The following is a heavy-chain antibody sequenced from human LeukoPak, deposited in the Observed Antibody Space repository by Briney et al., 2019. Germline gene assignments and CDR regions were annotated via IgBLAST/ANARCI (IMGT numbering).Heavy chain of an antibody. Sequence: GGSLRLSCAASRFTVSSNYMSWVRQAPGKGLEWVSVIYSDDNTYYADSVKGRFTISRDNSKNTLYLQMNSLRAEDTAVYYCARDGGAGWYFDLWGRGTLVTVSS. CDR3: ARDGGAGWYFDL. CDR1: RFTVSSNY. V-gene: IGHV3-66*01. D-gene: IGHD3-16*01. CDR2: IYSDDNT. J-gene: IGHJ2*01.